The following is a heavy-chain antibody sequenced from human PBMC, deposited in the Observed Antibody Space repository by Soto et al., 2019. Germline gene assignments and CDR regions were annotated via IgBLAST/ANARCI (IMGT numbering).Heavy chain of an antibody. D-gene: IGHD1-7*01. CDR1: GGTCSSYA. J-gene: IGHJ5*02. CDR2: IIPIFGSA. Sequence: VQLVQSGAAVKKPGSSVTVSCQASGGTCSSYAISWVRQAPGHGLEWMGGIIPIFGSANYAQKFQGRVTITADESTSKAYMELSSLRSEDTAGYYCSEYKGEYNWNYVGGFDPWGQGTLVTVSS. CDR3: SEYKGEYNWNYVGGFDP. V-gene: IGHV1-69*01.